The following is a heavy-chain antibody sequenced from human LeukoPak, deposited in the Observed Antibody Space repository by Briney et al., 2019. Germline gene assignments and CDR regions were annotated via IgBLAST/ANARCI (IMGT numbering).Heavy chain of an antibody. CDR2: INPNSGGT. J-gene: IGHJ4*02. CDR3: ARKFAGRWLQFVDY. Sequence: ASVNVSCKASVYTFTGYYMHWVRQAPGQGLEWIGWINPNSGGTNYAQKFQVKVTMTRDTSISTAYMELRRLRSDDTAVYYCARKFAGRWLQFVDYWGQGTLVTVSS. D-gene: IGHD5-24*01. CDR1: VYTFTGYY. V-gene: IGHV1-2*02.